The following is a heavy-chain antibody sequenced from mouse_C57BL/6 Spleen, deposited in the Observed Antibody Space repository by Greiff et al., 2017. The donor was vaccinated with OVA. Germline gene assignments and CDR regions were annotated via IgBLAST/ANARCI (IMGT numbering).Heavy chain of an antibody. CDR2: INYDGSST. Sequence: EVKLVESEGGLVQPGSSMKLSCTASGFTFSDYYMAWVRQVPEKGLEWVANINYDGSSTYYLDSLKSRFIISRDNAKNILYLQMSSLKSEDTATYYCARDSGLRYFDVWGTGTTVTVSS. J-gene: IGHJ1*03. CDR1: GFTFSDYY. CDR3: ARDSGLRYFDV. V-gene: IGHV5-16*01. D-gene: IGHD3-1*01.